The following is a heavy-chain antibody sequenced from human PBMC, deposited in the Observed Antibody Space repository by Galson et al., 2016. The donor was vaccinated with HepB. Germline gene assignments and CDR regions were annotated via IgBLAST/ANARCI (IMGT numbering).Heavy chain of an antibody. V-gene: IGHV2-5*02. CDR3: VHRVQRGSYFPD. J-gene: IGHJ4*02. CDR2: IFWDDYK. D-gene: IGHD1-26*01. CDR1: GFSLRNNGEG. Sequence: PALVKPTQTLTLTCTFSGFSLRNNGEGVGWIRQPPGKALEWLAIIFWDDYKRYSPSLKNRLAIMKDTSRNLVVLTMTNVDPVDTATYYCVHRVQRGSYFPDWGQGTLVTVSS.